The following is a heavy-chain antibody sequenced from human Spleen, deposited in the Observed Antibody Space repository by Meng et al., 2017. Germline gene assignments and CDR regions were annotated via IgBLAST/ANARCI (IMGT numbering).Heavy chain of an antibody. J-gene: IGHJ4*02. V-gene: IGHV4-34*01. Sequence: QVQVQVGDAVLLRPSETLPLTCAVDGGSFSGYYWIWIRQPPGKGLEWIGDINHSGSTNYNPSLKSRVTISVDTSKNNLSLKLSSVTAADSAVYYCARGPTTMAHDFDYWGQGTLVTVSS. CDR3: ARGPTTMAHDFDY. CDR1: GGSFSGYY. CDR2: INHSGST. D-gene: IGHD4-11*01.